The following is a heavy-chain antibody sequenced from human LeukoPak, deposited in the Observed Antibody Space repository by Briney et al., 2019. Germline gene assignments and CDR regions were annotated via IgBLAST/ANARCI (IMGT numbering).Heavy chain of an antibody. D-gene: IGHD6-13*01. V-gene: IGHV4-59*11. Sequence: SETLSLTCTVSGGSISSHYWSWIRQPPGQGLEWIGYIYYTGTTHYNPSLKSRVTISADTSKSQFSLKLNSVTAADTAVYFCASGPYPAAGTDHQFDYWGQGTLVTVSS. CDR3: ASGPYPAAGTDHQFDY. J-gene: IGHJ4*02. CDR1: GGSISSHY. CDR2: IYYTGTT.